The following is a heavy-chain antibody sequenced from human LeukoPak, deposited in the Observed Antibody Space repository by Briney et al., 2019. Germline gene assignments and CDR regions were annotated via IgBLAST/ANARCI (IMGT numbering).Heavy chain of an antibody. J-gene: IGHJ3*02. Sequence: ASVKVSRKASGYTFTSYDINWVRQAPGQGLEWMGWMNPNSGNTGYAQKFQGRVTMTRNTSISTAYMELSSLRSEDTAVYYCAREGGANYYDILTGSYAFDIWGQGTMVTVSS. D-gene: IGHD3-9*01. CDR1: GYTFTSYD. CDR2: MNPNSGNT. V-gene: IGHV1-8*01. CDR3: AREGGANYYDILTGSYAFDI.